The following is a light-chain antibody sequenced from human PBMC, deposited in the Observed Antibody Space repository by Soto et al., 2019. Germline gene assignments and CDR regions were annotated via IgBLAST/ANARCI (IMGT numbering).Light chain of an antibody. V-gene: IGKV3-15*01. CDR2: GAS. J-gene: IGKJ4*01. CDR3: QQYIRWPLT. CDR1: QTVRNN. Sequence: EFVLTQSPGTLSLSPGERATLSCMASQTVRNNYLAWYQQKPGQAPSLLIYGASTRATGTPARFSGSGSGTEFTLTISSLQSEDFAVYYCQQYIRWPLTFGGGTKVDIK.